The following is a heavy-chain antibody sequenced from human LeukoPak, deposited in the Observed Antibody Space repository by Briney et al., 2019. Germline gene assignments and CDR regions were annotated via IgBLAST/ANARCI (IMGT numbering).Heavy chain of an antibody. CDR1: GFTFTSYG. Sequence: GGSLRLSCAASGFTFTSYGMHWVRHAPGQGLEGVAVISKDGSTKYSADSVKGRFTISITNSKNTLYLKMNSLRAEDTAGYYCAKDSNRYVDWGQGTLVTVSS. V-gene: IGHV3-30*18. D-gene: IGHD1-14*01. J-gene: IGHJ4*02. CDR2: ISKDGSTK. CDR3: AKDSNRYVD.